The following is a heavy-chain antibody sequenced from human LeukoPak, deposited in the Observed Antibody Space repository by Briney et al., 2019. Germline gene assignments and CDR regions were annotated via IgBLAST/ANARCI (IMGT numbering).Heavy chain of an antibody. CDR3: ARQFGGSGPFDY. V-gene: IGHV4-59*11. CDR2: MYNSGST. J-gene: IGHJ4*02. CDR1: GGSIGSHS. D-gene: IGHD3-10*01. Sequence: SENLSLTCTVSGGSIGSHSWSWIRQPPGKELEWIGYMYNSGSTIYNPSLRSRVTISVDTSKNHVSLSLTSVTAADTAVYYCARQFGGSGPFDYWGQGSLVTVSS.